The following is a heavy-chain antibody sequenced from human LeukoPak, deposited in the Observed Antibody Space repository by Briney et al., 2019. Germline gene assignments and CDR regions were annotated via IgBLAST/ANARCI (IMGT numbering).Heavy chain of an antibody. CDR3: ARERLPGYCSSTNCYLEGLDAFDI. V-gene: IGHV1-46*01. CDR2: INPSGGST. D-gene: IGHD2-2*01. J-gene: IGHJ3*02. Sequence: GASVKVSFTASGYTFTSYYMHWVRQAPGQGLEWMGVINPSGGSTSYAQKFQGRVTITRDTSTSTVYMELSSLRSEKTAVYYCARERLPGYCSSTNCYLEGLDAFDIWGQGTMVTVSS. CDR1: GYTFTSYY.